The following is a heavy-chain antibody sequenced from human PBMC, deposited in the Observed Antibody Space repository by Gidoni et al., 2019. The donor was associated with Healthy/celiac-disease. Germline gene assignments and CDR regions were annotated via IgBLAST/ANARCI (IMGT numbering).Heavy chain of an antibody. J-gene: IGHJ2*01. D-gene: IGHD3-22*01. CDR2: IGTAGDT. CDR1: GFTSSSYD. CDR3: ARAGYYDSSVSWYFDL. Sequence: EVQLVESEGGVVQPGGSLRLTCAASGFTSSSYDIHWVRQATGKGLEWVSAIGTAGDTYYPGSVKGRFTISRENAKNSLYLQMNSLRAGDTAVYYCARAGYYDSSVSWYFDLWGRGTLVTVSS. V-gene: IGHV3-13*01.